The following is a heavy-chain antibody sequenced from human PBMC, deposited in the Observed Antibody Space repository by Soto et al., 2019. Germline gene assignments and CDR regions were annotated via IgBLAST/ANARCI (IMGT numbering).Heavy chain of an antibody. Sequence: SVKVSCKASGFTFTSSAVQWVRQARGQRLEWIGWIVVGSGNTNYAQKFQERVTITRDMSTSTAYMELSSLRSEDTAVYYCAASRGNYYDSSGYPPGFDIWGQGTMVTVSS. J-gene: IGHJ3*02. CDR3: AASRGNYYDSSGYPPGFDI. D-gene: IGHD3-22*01. CDR2: IVVGSGNT. V-gene: IGHV1-58*01. CDR1: GFTFTSSA.